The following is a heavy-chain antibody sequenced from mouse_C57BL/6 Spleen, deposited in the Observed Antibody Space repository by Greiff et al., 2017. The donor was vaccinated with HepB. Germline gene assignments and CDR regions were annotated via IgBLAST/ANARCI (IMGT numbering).Heavy chain of an antibody. Sequence: QVQLKQPGTELVKPGASVKLSCKASGYTFTSYWMHWVKQRPGQGLEWIGNINPSNGGTNYNEKFKSKATLTVDKSSSTAYMQLSSLTSEDSAVYYCAREDYDYDDRYFDYWGQGTTLTVSS. D-gene: IGHD2-4*01. CDR1: GYTFTSYW. J-gene: IGHJ2*01. V-gene: IGHV1-53*01. CDR3: AREDYDYDDRYFDY. CDR2: INPSNGGT.